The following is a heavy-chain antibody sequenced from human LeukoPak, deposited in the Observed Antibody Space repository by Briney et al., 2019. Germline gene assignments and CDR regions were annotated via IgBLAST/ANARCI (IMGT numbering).Heavy chain of an antibody. Sequence: GGSPRLSCAASGFTFSSYAMSWVRQAPGKGLEWVSAISGSGGSTYHADSVKGRFTISRDNSKNTLYLQMNSLRAEDTAVYYCAKDGERYYYYMDVWGKGTTVTVSS. V-gene: IGHV3-23*01. D-gene: IGHD3-3*01. J-gene: IGHJ6*03. CDR3: AKDGERYYYYMDV. CDR2: ISGSGGST. CDR1: GFTFSSYA.